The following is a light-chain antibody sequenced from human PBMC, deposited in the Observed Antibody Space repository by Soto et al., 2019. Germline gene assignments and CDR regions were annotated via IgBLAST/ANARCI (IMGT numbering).Light chain of an antibody. V-gene: IGKV1-5*01. CDR1: QSISSY. CDR2: DAS. Sequence: DIQMTQSPSSLSASVGDRVTITCRASQSISSYLNWYQQKPGKAPKLLIYDASILERGVPSRFSGSGSGTEFTLTISILQHDDFATYYCQQYNSYPWTFGQGTKVDIK. J-gene: IGKJ1*01. CDR3: QQYNSYPWT.